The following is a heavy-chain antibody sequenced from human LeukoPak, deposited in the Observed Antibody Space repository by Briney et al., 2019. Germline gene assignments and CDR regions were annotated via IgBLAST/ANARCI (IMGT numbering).Heavy chain of an antibody. D-gene: IGHD1-26*01. CDR1: GFTFSSYS. V-gene: IGHV3-21*01. Sequence: GGSLRLSCAASGFTFSSYSMNWVRQAPGKGLEWVSFISSSSSYIYYADSVKGRFTISRDNAKNSLYLQMNSLRAEDTAVYYCAREWVVGAFDIWGQGTMVTVSS. J-gene: IGHJ3*02. CDR2: ISSSSSYI. CDR3: AREWVVGAFDI.